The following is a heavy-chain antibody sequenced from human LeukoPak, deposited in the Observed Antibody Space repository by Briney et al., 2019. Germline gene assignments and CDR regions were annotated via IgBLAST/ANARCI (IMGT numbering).Heavy chain of an antibody. CDR1: GFTFSSYS. J-gene: IGHJ5*02. CDR2: IKQDGSEK. V-gene: IGHV3-7*01. CDR3: ARDRYGSGSYYRSNWFDP. Sequence: AGGSLRLSCAASGFTFSSYSMTWVRQAPGKGLEWVANIKQDGSEKYYVDSVKGRFTISRDNAKNSLYLQMNSLRAEDTAVYYCARDRYGSGSYYRSNWFDPWGQGTLVTVSS. D-gene: IGHD3-10*01.